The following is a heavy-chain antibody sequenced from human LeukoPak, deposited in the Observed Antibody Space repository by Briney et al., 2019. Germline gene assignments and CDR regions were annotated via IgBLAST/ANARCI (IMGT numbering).Heavy chain of an antibody. D-gene: IGHD3-3*01. CDR3: ARGWESGSSYNWFDP. J-gene: IGHJ5*02. V-gene: IGHV4-59*01. CDR2: IYYSGST. Sequence: PSETLSLTCPVSGGSISSYYWSWIRQPPGKGLEWIGYIYYSGSTNYNPSLKSRVTISVDTSKNQFSLKLSSVTAADTAVYYCARGWESGSSYNWFDPWGQGTLVTVSS. CDR1: GGSISSYY.